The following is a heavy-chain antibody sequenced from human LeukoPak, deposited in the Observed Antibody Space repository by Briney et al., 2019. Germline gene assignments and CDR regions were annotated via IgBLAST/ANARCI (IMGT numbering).Heavy chain of an antibody. CDR1: GGSISSYY. J-gene: IGHJ4*02. CDR3: ARFLVGTSTQSFDY. D-gene: IGHD1-26*01. V-gene: IGHV4-59*01. CDR2: IHYSGST. Sequence: SETLSLTCTVSGGSISSYYWSWIRQPPGKGLEWIGYIHYSGSTNYNPSLKSRVTISVDTSKNQFSPELSSVTAADTAVYYCARFLVGTSTQSFDYWGQGTLVTVSS.